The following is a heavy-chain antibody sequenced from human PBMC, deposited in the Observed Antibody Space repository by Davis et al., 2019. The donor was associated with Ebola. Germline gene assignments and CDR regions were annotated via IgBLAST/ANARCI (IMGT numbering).Heavy chain of an antibody. V-gene: IGHV3-30-3*01. CDR2: ISYDGSNK. CDR3: ARGERYSSGWYPTYGMDV. CDR1: GFTFSSYA. D-gene: IGHD6-19*01. Sequence: GESLKISCAASGFTFSSYAMYWVRQAPGKGLEWVAVISYDGSNKYYADSVKGRFTISRDNSKNTLYLQMNSLRAEDTAVYYCARGERYSSGWYPTYGMDVWGQGTTVTVSS. J-gene: IGHJ6*02.